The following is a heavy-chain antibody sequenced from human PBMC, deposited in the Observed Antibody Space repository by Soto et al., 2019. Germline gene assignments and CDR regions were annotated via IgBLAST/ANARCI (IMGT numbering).Heavy chain of an antibody. J-gene: IGHJ6*03. CDR2: IITYDGGTT. V-gene: IGHV3-15*01. D-gene: IGHD2-2*01. CDR1: GFTFSSYG. CDR3: TTADIVVVPAAMWYYYYYMDV. Sequence: PGGSLRLSCAASGFTFSSYGMHWARQAPGKGLEWVAIITYDGGTTDYAAPVKGRFTISRDDSKNTLYLQMNSLKTEDTAVYYCTTADIVVVPAAMWYYYYYMDVXGKGTTVTVSS.